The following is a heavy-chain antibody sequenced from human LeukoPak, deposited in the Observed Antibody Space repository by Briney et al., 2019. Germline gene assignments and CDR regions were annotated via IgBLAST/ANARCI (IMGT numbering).Heavy chain of an antibody. D-gene: IGHD6-13*01. J-gene: IGHJ4*02. CDR3: ARHPKEYSSSWYYFDC. CDR1: GYSFTSYW. Sequence: GESLKISCKGSGYSFTSYWIGWVRQMPGQGLEWMGIIYPGDSDTRYSPSFQGQVTISADKSISTAYLQWGSLKASDTAMYYCARHPKEYSSSWYYFDCWGQGTLVTVSS. CDR2: IYPGDSDT. V-gene: IGHV5-51*01.